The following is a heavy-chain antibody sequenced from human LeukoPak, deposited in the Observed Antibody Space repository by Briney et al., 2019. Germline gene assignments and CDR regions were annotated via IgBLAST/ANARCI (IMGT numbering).Heavy chain of an antibody. CDR3: AREGYYGSGSPPSLYFDY. D-gene: IGHD3-10*01. J-gene: IGHJ4*02. V-gene: IGHV3-30-3*01. CDR2: TSSDLNVK. CDR1: GFTFRNYV. Sequence: RGSLRLSCAASGFTFRNYVIHWVRQAPGKGLEWVAVTSSDLNVKLYADSVKGRFTISRDNSRSTLYLQMNSLRPEDTAIYYCAREGYYGSGSPPSLYFDYWGQGTLVTVSS.